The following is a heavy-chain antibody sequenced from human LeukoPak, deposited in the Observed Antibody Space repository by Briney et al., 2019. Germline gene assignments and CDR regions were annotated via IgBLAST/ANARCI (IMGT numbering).Heavy chain of an antibody. CDR2: IYSGGST. CDR1: GLTDSSNY. D-gene: IGHD3-10*01. V-gene: IGHV3-53*01. CDR3: ARDGDYYDH. Sequence: GGSLRLSCAASGLTDSSNYMNWVRQAPGKGLEWVSVIYSGGSTYYADSVKGRFTVSRDSSKNTVYLQMNSLRAEVTAVYYCARDGDYYDHWGQGTLVTVSS. J-gene: IGHJ4*02.